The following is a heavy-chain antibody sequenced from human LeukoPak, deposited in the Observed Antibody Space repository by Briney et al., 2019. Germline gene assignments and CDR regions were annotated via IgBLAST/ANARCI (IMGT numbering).Heavy chain of an antibody. CDR1: GFTFSSYD. D-gene: IGHD2-2*01. J-gene: IGHJ4*02. V-gene: IGHV3-13*01. Sequence: GGSLRLSCAASGFTFSSYDMHWVRQATGKGLEWVSGIGTAGNTYYPGSVKGRFTISRENAKNSLYLQMNSLRAGDTAVYYCARGGTSGTYYDYWGQGTLVTVSS. CDR3: ARGGTSGTYYDY. CDR2: IGTAGNT.